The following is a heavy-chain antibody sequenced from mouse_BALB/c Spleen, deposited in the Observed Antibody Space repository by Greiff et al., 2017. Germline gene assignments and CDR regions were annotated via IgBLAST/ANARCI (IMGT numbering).Heavy chain of an antibody. CDR3: ARLLITTAGADY. CDR2: ISSGSSTI. Sequence: EVQRVESGGGLVQPGGSRKLSCAASGFTFSSFGMHWVRQAPEKGLEWVAYISSGSSTIYYADTVKGRFTISRDNPKNTLFLQMTSLRSEDTAMYYCARLLITTAGADYWGQGTTLTVSS. J-gene: IGHJ2*01. CDR1: GFTFSSFG. V-gene: IGHV5-17*02. D-gene: IGHD1-2*01.